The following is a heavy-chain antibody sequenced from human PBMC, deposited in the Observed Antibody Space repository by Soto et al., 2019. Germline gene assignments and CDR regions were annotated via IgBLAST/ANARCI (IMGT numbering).Heavy chain of an antibody. CDR1: GGTFSSYT. D-gene: IGHD2-15*01. J-gene: IGHJ4*02. V-gene: IGHV1-69*02. CDR3: QYNWNPVAPVVVVAATPYYFDY. Sequence: ASVKVSCKASGGTFSSYTISWVRQAPGQGLEWMGRIIPILGIANYAQKFQGRVTITADKSTSTAYMELSSLRSEDTAVYYCQYNWNPVAPVVVVAATPYYFDYWGQGTLVTVSS. CDR2: IIPILGIA.